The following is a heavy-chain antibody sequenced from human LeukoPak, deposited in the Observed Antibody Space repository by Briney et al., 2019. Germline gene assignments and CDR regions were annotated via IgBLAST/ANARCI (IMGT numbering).Heavy chain of an antibody. J-gene: IGHJ5*02. CDR2: INPKSGGT. V-gene: IGHV1-2*02. D-gene: IGHD6-6*01. CDR1: RHTFTDYY. CDR3: AGLSNVAARPGWFDP. Sequence: ASVKVSCKPSRHTFTDYYIHWVRHAHGQGLEWMGWINPKSGGTKFAQKFRGRVTMTRDTSISTVYMEMSRLRSDDTAMYYCAGLSNVAARPGWFDPWGQGTLVTVSS.